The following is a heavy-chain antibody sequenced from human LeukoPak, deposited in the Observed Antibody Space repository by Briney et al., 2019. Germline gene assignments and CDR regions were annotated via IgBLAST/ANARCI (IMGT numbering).Heavy chain of an antibody. CDR3: ARERRGYYDSSGLMSDAFDI. D-gene: IGHD3-22*01. Sequence: GGSLRLSCAASGFTVSSNYMSWVRQAPGKGLEWVSVIYSGGSTYYADSVKGRFTISRDNSKNTLYLQMNSLRAEDTAVYYCARERRGYYDSSGLMSDAFDIWGQGTMVTVSS. CDR1: GFTVSSNY. J-gene: IGHJ3*02. V-gene: IGHV3-66*01. CDR2: IYSGGST.